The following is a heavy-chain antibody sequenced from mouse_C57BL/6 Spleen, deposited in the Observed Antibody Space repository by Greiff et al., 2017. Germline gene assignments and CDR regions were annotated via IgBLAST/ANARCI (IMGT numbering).Heavy chain of an antibody. D-gene: IGHD1-1*01. J-gene: IGHJ4*01. CDR3: ARDSRFYAMDY. CDR2: ISAGGSYT. V-gene: IGHV5-4*01. Sequence: DVQLVESGGGLVKPGGSLKLSCAASGFTFSSYAMSWVRQTPEKRLEWVATISAGGSYTYYPDNVKGRFTISRDNAKNNLYLQMSHLKSEDTAMYYCARDSRFYAMDYWGQGTSVTVSS. CDR1: GFTFSSYA.